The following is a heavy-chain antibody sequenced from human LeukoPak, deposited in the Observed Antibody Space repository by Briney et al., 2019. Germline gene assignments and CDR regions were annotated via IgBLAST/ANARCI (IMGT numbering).Heavy chain of an antibody. CDR1: GGTFSSYA. Sequence: SVKVSCKASGGTFSSYAIRWVRQAPGHGLEWMGGIIPIFGTANYAQKFQDRVTITADKSTSTAYMELSSLRSEDTAVYYCARVVGLTGYSSSWYSGYYYYMDVWGKGTTVTVPS. D-gene: IGHD6-13*01. J-gene: IGHJ6*03. V-gene: IGHV1-69*06. CDR2: IIPIFGTA. CDR3: ARVVGLTGYSSSWYSGYYYYMDV.